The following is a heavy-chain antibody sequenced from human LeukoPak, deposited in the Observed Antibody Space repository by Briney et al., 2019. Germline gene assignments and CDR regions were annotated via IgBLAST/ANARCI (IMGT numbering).Heavy chain of an antibody. CDR3: TRRLDD. V-gene: IGHV3-7*01. D-gene: IGHD3-16*01. J-gene: IGHJ4*02. CDR2: IKHDESEK. CDR1: GFSFNSDW. Sequence: GALRLSCAASGFSFNSDWMDWVRQAPGKGLEWVANIKHDESEKNYLDSVKGRFTISRDNAQNSLYLQMNGLRVEDTAVYYCTRRLDDWGQGTLVTVSS.